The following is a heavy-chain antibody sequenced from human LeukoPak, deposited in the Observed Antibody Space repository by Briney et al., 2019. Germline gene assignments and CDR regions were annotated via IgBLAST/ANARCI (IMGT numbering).Heavy chain of an antibody. D-gene: IGHD6-6*01. CDR2: ISHDGRDT. Sequence: GGSLRLSCEASGFTFSTFPMHWVRQTPDKRLEWVAVISHDGRDTYYADSVMGRFTISRDNSKNTLYLQMNGLSPEDTAVVYCARVGRVSIYPSHMDVWGKGTTVTVSS. V-gene: IGHV3-30*04. CDR1: GFTFSTFP. CDR3: ARVGRVSIYPSHMDV. J-gene: IGHJ6*03.